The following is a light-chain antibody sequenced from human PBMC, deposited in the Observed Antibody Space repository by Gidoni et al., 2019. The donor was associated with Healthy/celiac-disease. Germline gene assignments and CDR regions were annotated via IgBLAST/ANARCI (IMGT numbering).Light chain of an antibody. J-gene: IGKJ5*01. CDR3: LQDYNYPIT. V-gene: IGKV1-6*01. CDR2: AAS. CDR1: QGIGID. Sequence: AIQMTQSPSSLSASVGDRVTITCRASQGIGIDLGWYQQKPGKAPNLLIYAASTSQSGVPSRFSGSGSGTDFTLTISSLQPEDFATYFCLQDYNYPITFXXXTRLEIK.